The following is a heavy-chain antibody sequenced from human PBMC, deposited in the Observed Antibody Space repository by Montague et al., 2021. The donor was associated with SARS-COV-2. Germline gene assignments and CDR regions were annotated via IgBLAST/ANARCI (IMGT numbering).Heavy chain of an antibody. J-gene: IGHJ4*02. CDR2: IYTSGST. Sequence: TLSLTCTVSGGSIRSGGYYWSWIRQPAGKGLEWIGRIYTSGSTNYNPSLKSRVIISVDTSKNQFSLKLNSVTAADTAVYYCARDLVGQHRGGGCDYWGQGTLVTVS. V-gene: IGHV4-61*02. CDR1: GGSIRSGGYY. CDR3: ARDLVGQHRGGGCDY. D-gene: IGHD6-13*01.